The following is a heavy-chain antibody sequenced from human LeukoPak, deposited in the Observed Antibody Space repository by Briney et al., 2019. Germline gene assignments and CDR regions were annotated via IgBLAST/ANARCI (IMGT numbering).Heavy chain of an antibody. J-gene: IGHJ4*02. Sequence: ASVKVSCKASVYTFTGYYMHWVRQAPGQGLEWVGWSNPNSGDTNSAQRFQGRVTMSRDTSLDTACMELSRLISDDTAVYYCAREGSLDKNDYWGQGTLVTVSS. CDR2: SNPNSGDT. CDR1: VYTFTGYY. V-gene: IGHV1-2*02. CDR3: AREGSLDKNDY.